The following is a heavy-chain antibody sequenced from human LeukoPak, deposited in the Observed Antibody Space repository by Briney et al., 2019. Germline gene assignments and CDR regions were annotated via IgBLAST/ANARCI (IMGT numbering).Heavy chain of an antibody. V-gene: IGHV3-53*01. Sequence: GGSLRLSCAASGFTVSSNYMNWVRQAPGKGLEWVSVIYSGGVTYYADSVKGRFTISRDNSKNTLYLQMNSLRAEDTAVYYCARGYYGSGPDSWGQGTLVTVSS. CDR2: IYSGGVT. CDR1: GFTVSSNY. J-gene: IGHJ4*02. D-gene: IGHD3-10*01. CDR3: ARGYYGSGPDS.